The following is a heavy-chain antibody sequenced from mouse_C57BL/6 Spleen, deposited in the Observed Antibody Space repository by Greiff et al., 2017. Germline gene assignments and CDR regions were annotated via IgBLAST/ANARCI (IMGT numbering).Heavy chain of an antibody. D-gene: IGHD1-1*02. CDR3: ARSLFYYAMDD. J-gene: IGHJ4*01. V-gene: IGHV1-18*01. Sequence: EVQRVESGPELVKPGASVKIPCKASGYTFTDYNMDWVKQSHGKSLEWIGDINPNNGGTIYNQKFKGKATLTVDKSSTTAYMELRSLTSEDTAVYYCARSLFYYAMDDWGQGTSVTVSS. CDR2: INPNNGGT. CDR1: GYTFTDYN.